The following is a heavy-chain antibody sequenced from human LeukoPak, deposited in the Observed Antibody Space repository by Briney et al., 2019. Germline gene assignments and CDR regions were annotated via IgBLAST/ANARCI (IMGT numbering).Heavy chain of an antibody. CDR2: LSGSGNSI. CDR3: ARTRTVTTDYYYYMDV. CDR1: GFTFSNYY. J-gene: IGHJ6*03. V-gene: IGHV3-11*04. D-gene: IGHD4-17*01. Sequence: SGGSLRLSCVASGFTFSNYYMGWIRQAPGKGLEWVSYLSGSGNSIHYADSVKGRFTISRDNAKKSLFLEMNSLRVEDTAVYYCARTRTVTTDYYYYMDVWGKGTTVTVSS.